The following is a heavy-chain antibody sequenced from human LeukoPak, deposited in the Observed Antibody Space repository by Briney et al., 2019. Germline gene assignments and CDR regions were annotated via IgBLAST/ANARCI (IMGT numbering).Heavy chain of an antibody. Sequence: PSETLSLTCAVSGGSISSGGYSWSWIRQPPGKGLEWIGYIYHSGSTYYNPSLKSRVTISVDRSKNQISLKLSSVAAADTAVYYCARAYSYGYLDYWGQGTLVTVSS. D-gene: IGHD5-18*01. CDR2: IYHSGST. CDR1: GGSISSGGYS. J-gene: IGHJ4*02. V-gene: IGHV4-30-2*01. CDR3: ARAYSYGYLDY.